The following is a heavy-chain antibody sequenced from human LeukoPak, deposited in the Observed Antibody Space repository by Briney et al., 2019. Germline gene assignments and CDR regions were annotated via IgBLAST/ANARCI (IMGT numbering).Heavy chain of an antibody. CDR2: INTNTGNP. D-gene: IGHD6-19*01. CDR3: ARVAEYSSGWYDPFDY. Sequence: XXVKVSCKASGYSFTSYAMNWVRQAPGQGLEWMGWINTNTGNPTYAQGFTGRCVFSLDTSVSTAYLQISSLKAEDTAVYSCARVAEYSSGWYDPFDYWGQGTLVTVSS. CDR1: GYSFTSYA. J-gene: IGHJ4*02. V-gene: IGHV7-4-1*02.